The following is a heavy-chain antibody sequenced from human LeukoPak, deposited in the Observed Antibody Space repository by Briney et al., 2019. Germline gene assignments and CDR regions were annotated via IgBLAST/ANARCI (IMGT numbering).Heavy chain of an antibody. V-gene: IGHV5-51*01. D-gene: IGHD3-9*01. J-gene: IGHJ4*02. Sequence: GESLKISCQGSGYSFTNFWIGWVRQMPGKGLEWLGIIYPFDSDVRYSPSFQGQVTISADKSISTAYLQWSSLKASDTAMYYCARRQTHNYDILTGPFDYWGQGTLVTVSS. CDR2: IYPFDSDV. CDR3: ARRQTHNYDILTGPFDY. CDR1: GYSFTNFW.